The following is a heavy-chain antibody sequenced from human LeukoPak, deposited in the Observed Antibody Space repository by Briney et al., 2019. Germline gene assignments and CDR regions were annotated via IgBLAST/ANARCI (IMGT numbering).Heavy chain of an antibody. J-gene: IGHJ4*02. D-gene: IGHD3-22*01. Sequence: GGSLRLSCAASGFTFSTYAMSWVRQAPGKGLEWVSALSNSGGSGGTTYFADSVKGRFSISRDNSKSTLYLQLSSLTAEDTAVYYCAKAMSTDHYDSKGFYRVDFDSWGQGTLVTVSS. CDR3: AKAMSTDHYDSKGFYRVDFDS. CDR2: LSNSGGSGGTT. CDR1: GFTFSTYA. V-gene: IGHV3-23*01.